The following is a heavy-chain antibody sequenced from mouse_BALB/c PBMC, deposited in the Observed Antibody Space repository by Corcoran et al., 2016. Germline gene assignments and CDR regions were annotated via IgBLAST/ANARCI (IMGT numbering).Heavy chain of an antibody. V-gene: IGHV1-66*01. Sequence: QVQLQQSGPELVKTGASVKISCKASGYSFTSYYIHWVKQRPGQGLEGIGWIFPGSGNSKYNEKFKGKATLTADTSSSTAYMQLSSLTSEDSAVYFCARVVTRSAMDYWGQGTSVTVS. CDR2: IFPGSGNS. J-gene: IGHJ4*01. D-gene: IGHD2-12*01. CDR3: ARVVTRSAMDY. CDR1: GYSFTSYY.